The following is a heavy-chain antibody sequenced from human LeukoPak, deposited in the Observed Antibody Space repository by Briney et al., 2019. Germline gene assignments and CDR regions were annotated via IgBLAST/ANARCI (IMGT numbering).Heavy chain of an antibody. CDR3: ARDSSGWSLFDY. CDR1: GFTMSTYA. D-gene: IGHD6-19*01. J-gene: IGHJ4*02. V-gene: IGHV3-23*01. Sequence: GGSLRLSCAASGFTMSTYAMSWVRLAPGKGLEWVSGISGSASTTYYGDSVKGRFTISRDNSKNTLYLQMNSLRAEDTAVYYCARDSSGWSLFDYWGQGTLVTVSS. CDR2: ISGSASTT.